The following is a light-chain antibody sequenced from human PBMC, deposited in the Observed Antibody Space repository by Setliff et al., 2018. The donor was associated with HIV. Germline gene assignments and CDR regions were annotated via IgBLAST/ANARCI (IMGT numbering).Light chain of an antibody. J-gene: IGLJ1*01. CDR1: SSDVGGYNY. CDR3: CSYAGSGPV. Sequence: QSVLTQPASVSGSPGQSLTLSCTGTSSDVGGYNYVSWYQQHPDKAPKLMIYDVKNRPSGVSDRFSGSKSGNTASLTISGLQAEDEADYYCCSYAGSGPVFGAGTKVTVL. CDR2: DVK. V-gene: IGLV2-23*02.